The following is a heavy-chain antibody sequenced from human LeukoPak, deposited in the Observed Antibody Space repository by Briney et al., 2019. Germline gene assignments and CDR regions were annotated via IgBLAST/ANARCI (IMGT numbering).Heavy chain of an antibody. D-gene: IGHD1-26*01. CDR3: ARGRAPSPIDY. J-gene: IGHJ4*02. V-gene: IGHV4-30-4*01. CDR1: GGSISSGDYY. Sequence: SETLSLTCTVSGGSISSGDYYWSWIRQPPGKGLEWIGYIYYSGSTYYDPPLKSRVTISVDTSKNQFSLKLSSVTAADTAVYYCARGRAPSPIDYWGQGTLVTVSS. CDR2: IYYSGST.